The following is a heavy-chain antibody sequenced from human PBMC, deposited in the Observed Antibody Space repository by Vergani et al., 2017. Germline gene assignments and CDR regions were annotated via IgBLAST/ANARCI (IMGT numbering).Heavy chain of an antibody. D-gene: IGHD3-3*01. CDR2: ISYDGSNK. J-gene: IGHJ4*02. Sequence: QVQLVESGGGVVQPGRSLRLSCAASGFTFSSYAMHWVRQAPGKGLEWVAVISYDGSNKYYADSVKGRFTISRDNSKNTLYLQMNSLRAEDTAVYYCARDPRVTYYDFWSGYYPIRYRGQGTLVTVSS. CDR3: ARDPRVTYYDFWSGYYPIRY. CDR1: GFTFSSYA. V-gene: IGHV3-30-3*01.